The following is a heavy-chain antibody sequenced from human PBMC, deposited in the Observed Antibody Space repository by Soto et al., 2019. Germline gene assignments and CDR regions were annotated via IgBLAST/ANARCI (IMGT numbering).Heavy chain of an antibody. D-gene: IGHD2-15*01. CDR3: ARGGQRRDAFDI. J-gene: IGHJ3*02. CDR1: VGSMRSGGYY. V-gene: IGHV4-30-4*01. CDR2: IYYSGST. Sequence: VSLTVTVSVGSMRSGGYYWRWIHKPPGKGLEWIGYIYYSGSTYYNPSLKSRVTISVDTSKNQFSLKLSSVTAADTAVYYCARGGQRRDAFDISGQGTIVTGSS.